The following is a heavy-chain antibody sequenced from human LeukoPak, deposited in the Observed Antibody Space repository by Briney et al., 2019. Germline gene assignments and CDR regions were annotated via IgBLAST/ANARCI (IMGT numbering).Heavy chain of an antibody. CDR3: ARRAPHCSKTSCYSYYYGMDV. D-gene: IGHD2-2*01. J-gene: IGHJ6*02. CDR1: GFTFSSSA. CDR2: ISTNEITT. V-gene: IGHV3-64*01. Sequence: GGSLRLSCAASGFTFSSSAMHWVRQAPGKGLEYVSTISTNEITTYYANSVKGRFTISRDNSKNTLYLQMGSLRAEDMAVYYCARRAPHCSKTSCYSYYYGMDVWGQGTTVTVSS.